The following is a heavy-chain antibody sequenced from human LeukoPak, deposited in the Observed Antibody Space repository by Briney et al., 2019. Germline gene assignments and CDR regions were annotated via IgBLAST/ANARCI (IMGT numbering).Heavy chain of an antibody. Sequence: ASVKVSCKTSGYTFTDFGITWVRQAPGQGLEWVGWINTKTGQINLARKLQGRVTMTTDTSTRTAYMELRSLRSDDTAVYFCARDIAYDADYWGPGTLVTVSS. CDR3: ARDIAYDADY. CDR2: INTKTGQI. D-gene: IGHD3-16*01. V-gene: IGHV1-18*01. J-gene: IGHJ4*02. CDR1: GYTFTDFG.